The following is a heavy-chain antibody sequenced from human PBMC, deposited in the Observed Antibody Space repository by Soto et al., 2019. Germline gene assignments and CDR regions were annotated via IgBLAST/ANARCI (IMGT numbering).Heavy chain of an antibody. D-gene: IGHD1-1*01. J-gene: IGHJ4*02. CDR2: ISFSSSYI. CDR3: ATGTLAQTFEF. V-gene: IGHV3-21*06. Sequence: GGSLRLSCAASGFKFSTYIVDWVRQAPGKGLEWVASISFSSSYIYYADSVKGRFTVSRDNAKNSLYLQMNSLRADDTAVYYCATGTLAQTFEFWGQGTLVTVSS. CDR1: GFKFSTYI.